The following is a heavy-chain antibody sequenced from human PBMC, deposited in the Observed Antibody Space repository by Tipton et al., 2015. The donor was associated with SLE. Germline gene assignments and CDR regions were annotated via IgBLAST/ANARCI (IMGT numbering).Heavy chain of an antibody. Sequence: TLSLTCTVSGGSISSYFWSWIRQPPGKGLEWIGYIYYRGSTSYNPSLKSRVTISLDTSKNQFALRLSSVTAADTGVYYCARTGAYSNFYYYYDMDAWGEGTTVTVSS. D-gene: IGHD4-11*01. CDR3: ARTGAYSNFYYYYDMDA. J-gene: IGHJ6*03. CDR2: IYYRGST. V-gene: IGHV4-59*01. CDR1: GGSISSYF.